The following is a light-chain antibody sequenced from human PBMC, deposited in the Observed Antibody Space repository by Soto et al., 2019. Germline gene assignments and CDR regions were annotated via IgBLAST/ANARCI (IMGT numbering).Light chain of an antibody. V-gene: IGKV3-15*01. Sequence: EIVMTQSPATLSVSSGERVTLSCRASESVSTNLAWYQQKPGQPPRLLFHSASTRATDVPVRFSGSGSGTDFTLTIYSLQSEDFAVFYCHQYYDWPLTFGGGTKVDIK. CDR3: HQYYDWPLT. CDR2: SAS. J-gene: IGKJ4*01. CDR1: ESVSTN.